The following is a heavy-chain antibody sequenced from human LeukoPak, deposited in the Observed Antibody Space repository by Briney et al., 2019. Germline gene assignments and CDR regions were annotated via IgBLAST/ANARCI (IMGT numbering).Heavy chain of an antibody. CDR3: ARDYVWGSSESDY. Sequence: PGGSLRLSCAASGFTFSSYEMNWVRQAPGKGLEWVGNINQDGSEKYYLDSVRGRFTISRDNAKNSLYLQMNSLRVEDTAIYYCARDYVWGSSESDYWGQGTLVTVSS. D-gene: IGHD7-27*01. J-gene: IGHJ4*02. CDR1: GFTFSSYE. V-gene: IGHV3-7*01. CDR2: INQDGSEK.